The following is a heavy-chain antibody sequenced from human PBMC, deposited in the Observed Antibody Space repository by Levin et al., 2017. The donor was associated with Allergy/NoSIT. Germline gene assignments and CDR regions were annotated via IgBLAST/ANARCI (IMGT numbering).Heavy chain of an antibody. J-gene: IGHJ5*02. D-gene: IGHD6-19*01. CDR3: AGSIAVAGSGNWFDP. V-gene: IGHV3-53*01. CDR2: IYSGGST. Sequence: PSETLSLTCAASGFTVSSNYMSWVRQAPGKGLEWVSVIYSGGSTYYADSVKGRFTISRDNSKNTLYLQMNSLRAEDTAVYYCAGSIAVAGSGNWFDPWGQGTLVTVSS. CDR1: GFTVSSNY.